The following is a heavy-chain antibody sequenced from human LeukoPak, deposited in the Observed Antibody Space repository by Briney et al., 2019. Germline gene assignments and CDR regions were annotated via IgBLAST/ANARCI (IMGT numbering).Heavy chain of an antibody. CDR1: GYSISSGTY. J-gene: IGHJ4*02. D-gene: IGHD3-10*01. V-gene: IGHV4-38-2*01. CDR2: ITHSGDT. CDR3: ARVMTGSQFDY. Sequence: PSETLSLTCAVSGYSISSGTYWGWIPQPPGKGWEWFGNITHSGDTYYNSSLKSRVTVSRDTSNNQVSLKLTSVTAADAAVYYCARVMTGSQFDYWGQGTLVTVSS.